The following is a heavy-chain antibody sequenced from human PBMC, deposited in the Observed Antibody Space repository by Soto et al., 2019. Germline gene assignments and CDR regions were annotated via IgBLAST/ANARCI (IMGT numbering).Heavy chain of an antibody. V-gene: IGHV1-69*13. D-gene: IGHD3-10*01. CDR1: GGTFSSYA. CDR2: IIPIFGTA. J-gene: IGHJ6*02. CDR3: ARDRRGGGYYYYYGMDV. Sequence: GASVKVSCTASGGTFSSYAISWVRQAPGQGLEWMGGIIPIFGTANYAQKFQGRVTITADESTSTAYMELSSLRSEDTAVYYCARDRRGGGYYYYYGMDVWGQGTTVTVSS.